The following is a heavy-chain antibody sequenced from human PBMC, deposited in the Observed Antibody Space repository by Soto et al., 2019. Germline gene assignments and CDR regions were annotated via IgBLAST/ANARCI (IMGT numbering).Heavy chain of an antibody. J-gene: IGHJ4*02. CDR1: GFTLRSYA. CDR2: ISGGGDST. D-gene: IGHD6-6*01. V-gene: IGHV3-23*01. CDR3: AEVPPSNSSGGGVDY. Sequence: EVQLLESGGGLVQPGGSLRLSGAASGFTLRSYAMSWVRQAPGKGLQWVSAISGGGDSTYYPDSVKGRFTISRENSPNAVYLHLNNLKAEDTAVYYCAEVPPSNSSGGGVDYWVQGTLVTVSS.